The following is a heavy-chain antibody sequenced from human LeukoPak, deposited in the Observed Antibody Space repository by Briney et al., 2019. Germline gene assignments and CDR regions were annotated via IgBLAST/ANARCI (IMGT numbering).Heavy chain of an antibody. J-gene: IGHJ6*02. Sequence: PGRSLRLSCAASGFTFSSYAMHWVRQAPGKGLEWVAAVSYDGNNKYYADSVKGRFTISRDNSKNTLYLQMNSLRAEDTAVYYCAKDSDAQYDFWSGYYRPSGMDVWGQGTTVTVSS. CDR3: AKDSDAQYDFWSGYYRPSGMDV. CDR1: GFTFSSYA. CDR2: VSYDGNNK. V-gene: IGHV3-30-3*01. D-gene: IGHD3-3*01.